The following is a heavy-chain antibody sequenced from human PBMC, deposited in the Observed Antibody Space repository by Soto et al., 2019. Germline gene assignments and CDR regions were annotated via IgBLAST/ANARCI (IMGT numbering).Heavy chain of an antibody. CDR2: IYYSGST. J-gene: IGHJ6*02. Sequence: SETLSLTXTVSGGSISSGGYYWSWIRQHPGKGLEWIGYIYYSGSTYYNPSLKSRVTISVDTSKNQFSLKLSSVTAADTAVYYCARDCSSTSCSRSYYYYYGMDVWGQGTTVTVSS. V-gene: IGHV4-31*02. CDR1: GGSISSGGYY. D-gene: IGHD2-2*01. CDR3: ARDCSSTSCSRSYYYYYGMDV.